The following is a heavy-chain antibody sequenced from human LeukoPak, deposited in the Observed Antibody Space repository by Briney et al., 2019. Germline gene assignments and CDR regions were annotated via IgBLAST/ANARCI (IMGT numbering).Heavy chain of an antibody. CDR3: ARAYCGGDCYLDAFDI. Sequence: SETLSLTCAVYGGSFSGYYWSWIRQPPGKGLEWIGEINHSGSTNYNPSLKSRVTISVDTSKNQFSLKLSSVTAADTAVYYCARAYCGGDCYLDAFDIWGQGTMVTVSS. CDR2: INHSGST. CDR1: GGSFSGYY. D-gene: IGHD2-21*02. J-gene: IGHJ3*02. V-gene: IGHV4-34*01.